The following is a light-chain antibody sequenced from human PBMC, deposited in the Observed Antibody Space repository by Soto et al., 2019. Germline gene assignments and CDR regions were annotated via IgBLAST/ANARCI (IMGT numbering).Light chain of an antibody. Sequence: QSALTQPASVSGSPGQSITISCTGTSSNVGGHNYVSWYQQHPGKAPKLLIYEVRVRPSGVSIRFSGSKSANTASLTISGLQAEDEADYYFSSYTSTSTLRVFGGWTKLTVL. CDR3: SSYTSTSTLRV. CDR1: SSNVGGHNY. J-gene: IGLJ3*02. CDR2: EVR. V-gene: IGLV2-14*01.